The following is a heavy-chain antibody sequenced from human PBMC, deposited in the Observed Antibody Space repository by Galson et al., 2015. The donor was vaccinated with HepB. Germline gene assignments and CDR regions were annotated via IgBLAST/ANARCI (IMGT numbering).Heavy chain of an antibody. V-gene: IGHV3-30-3*01. J-gene: IGHJ4*02. CDR1: GFTFSSYA. Sequence: SLRLSCAASGFTFSSYAMHWVRQAPGKGLEWVAVISYDGSNKYYADSVKGRFTISRDNSKNTLYLQMNSLRAEDTAVYYCARAPARVGEYYFDYWGQGTLVTVSS. CDR2: ISYDGSNK. CDR3: ARAPARVGEYYFDY. D-gene: IGHD3-10*01.